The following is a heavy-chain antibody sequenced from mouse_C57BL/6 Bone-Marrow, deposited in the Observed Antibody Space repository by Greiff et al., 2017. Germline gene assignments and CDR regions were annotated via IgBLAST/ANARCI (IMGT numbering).Heavy chain of an antibody. J-gene: IGHJ3*01. CDR2: ISDGGSYT. D-gene: IGHD1-1*01. Sequence: EVKVVESGGGLVKPGGSLKLSCAASGFTFSSYAMSWVRQTPEKRLEWVATISDGGSYTYYPDNVKGRFTISRDNAKNNLYLQMSHLKSEDTAMYYGARVLITTGFAYWGQGTLVTVSA. V-gene: IGHV5-4*03. CDR3: ARVLITTGFAY. CDR1: GFTFSSYA.